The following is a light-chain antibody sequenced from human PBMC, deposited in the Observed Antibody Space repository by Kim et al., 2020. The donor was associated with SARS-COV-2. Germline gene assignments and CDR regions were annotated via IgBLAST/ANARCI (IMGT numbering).Light chain of an antibody. V-gene: IGKV1-12*01. J-gene: IGKJ4*01. CDR3: QRADSFPLG. CDR2: AAS. CDR1: QDISSW. Sequence: ESVGDRVTITWRASQDISSWLVWYQQKPGKAPKLLISAASSLQSGVPSRFSGSGSGTDFTLTISSLQPEDFASYYCQRADSFPLGFGGGTKVDIK.